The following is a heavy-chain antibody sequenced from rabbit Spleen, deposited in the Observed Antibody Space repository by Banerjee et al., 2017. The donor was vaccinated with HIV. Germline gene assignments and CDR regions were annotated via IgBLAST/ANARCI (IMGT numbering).Heavy chain of an antibody. Sequence: QQQLEESGGGLVKPGGTLTLTCTASGFSFSTDYYVCWVRQAPGKGLESIACIYGEVIASTYYATWAKGRFTISKTPSTTVTLQLTSLTAADTATYFCARGSATMTMMITGFYLNLWGPGTLVTVS. V-gene: IGHV1S45*01. J-gene: IGHJ4*01. CDR3: ARGSATMTMMITGFYLNL. CDR2: IYGEVIAST. CDR1: GFSFSTDYY. D-gene: IGHD2-1*01.